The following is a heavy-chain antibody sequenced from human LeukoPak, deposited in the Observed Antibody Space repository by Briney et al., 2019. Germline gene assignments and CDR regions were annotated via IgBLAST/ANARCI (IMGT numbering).Heavy chain of an antibody. V-gene: IGHV3-30*03. Sequence: GRSLRLSCAASGFTFSSYGMHWVRQAPGKGLEWVAVISYDGNNKYYADSVKGRFTISRDNSKNTLYLQMNSLRAEDTAVYYCALFANYYYGMDVWGQGTTVTVSS. CDR2: ISYDGNNK. CDR3: ALFANYYYGMDV. CDR1: GFTFSSYG. D-gene: IGHD2-21*01. J-gene: IGHJ6*02.